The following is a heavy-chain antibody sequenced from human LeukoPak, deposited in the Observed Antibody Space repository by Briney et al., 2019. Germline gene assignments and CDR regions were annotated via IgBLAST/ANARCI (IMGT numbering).Heavy chain of an antibody. CDR1: GYTFTSYA. J-gene: IGHJ4*02. V-gene: IGHV7-4-1*02. CDR3: ARDPPRRGPSGAAAGTVY. Sequence: ASVKVSCKASGYTFTSYAMNWVRQAPGQGLEWMGWINTNTGNPTYAQGFTGRFVFSLDTSVSTAYLQISSLKAEDTAVYYCARDPPRRGPSGAAAGTVYWGQGTPVTVSS. D-gene: IGHD6-13*01. CDR2: INTNTGNP.